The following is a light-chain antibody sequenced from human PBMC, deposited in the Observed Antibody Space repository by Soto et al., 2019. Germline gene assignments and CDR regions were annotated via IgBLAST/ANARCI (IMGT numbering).Light chain of an antibody. CDR2: DNN. CDR1: FSNIGKNY. V-gene: IGLV1-51*01. CDR3: ETWDTSLSAVV. Sequence: QSALTQPPSVSAAPGQKVTSSCSGSFSNIGKNYVSWYQRLPGTAPKLLIYDNNERSSGIPDRFSGSKSGTSATLGIAGLQTGDEAEYYCETWDTSLSAVVFGGGTKVTV. J-gene: IGLJ2*01.